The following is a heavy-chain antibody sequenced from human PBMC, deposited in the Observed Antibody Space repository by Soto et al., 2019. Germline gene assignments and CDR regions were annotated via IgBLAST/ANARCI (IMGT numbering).Heavy chain of an antibody. D-gene: IGHD1-26*01. J-gene: IGHJ4*02. CDR1: GGTFSSYS. CDR2: IIPIFGTA. Sequence: QVQLVQSGAEVKKPGSSVKVSCKASGGTFSSYSINWVRQAPGQGLEWMGEIIPIFGTANYAQKLQGRVTITADESTSTAYMELSSLRSEDTAMYYCARDGGRHSGGIDYWGQGTLVTVSS. V-gene: IGHV1-69*01. CDR3: ARDGGRHSGGIDY.